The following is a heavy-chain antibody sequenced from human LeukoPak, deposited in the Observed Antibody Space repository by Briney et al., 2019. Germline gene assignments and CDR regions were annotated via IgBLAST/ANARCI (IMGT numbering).Heavy chain of an antibody. Sequence: GRSLRLSCEASGFTFDDYVMHWVRQAPGKGLEWVSGISWNSGSIGYGDSVKGRFTISRDNAKNSLYLEMNSLRPEDTVFYYCAKDLNGPTGYWGQGTLVTVSS. D-gene: IGHD1-1*01. CDR3: AKDLNGPTGY. V-gene: IGHV3-9*01. J-gene: IGHJ4*02. CDR2: ISWNSGSI. CDR1: GFTFDDYV.